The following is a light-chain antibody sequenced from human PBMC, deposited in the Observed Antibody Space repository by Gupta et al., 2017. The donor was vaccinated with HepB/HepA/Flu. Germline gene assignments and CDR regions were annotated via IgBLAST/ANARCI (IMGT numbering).Light chain of an antibody. V-gene: IGKV3-15*01. CDR3: QQYNNWPLSIT. CDR1: QSISSN. Sequence: EILMSQSPSTLSVSPGERATLSCRASQSISSNLAWYQQTPGQTPRLHIYGASSRATGIPARFSGNGSGTEFTLTISSLQSEDFAVYYCQQYNNWPLSITFGQGTRLDI. CDR2: GAS. J-gene: IGKJ5*01.